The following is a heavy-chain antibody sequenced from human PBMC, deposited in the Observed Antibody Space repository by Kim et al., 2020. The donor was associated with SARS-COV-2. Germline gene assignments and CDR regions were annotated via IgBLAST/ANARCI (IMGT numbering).Heavy chain of an antibody. V-gene: IGHV4-34*01. CDR1: GGSFSGYY. J-gene: IGHJ5*02. CDR2: INHSGST. CDR3: ARGPSYCTNGVCFSNWFDP. Sequence: SETLSLTCAVYGGSFSGYYWSWIRQPPGKGLEWIGEINHSGSTNYNPSLKSRVTISVDTSKNQFSLKLSSVTAADTAVYYCARGPSYCTNGVCFSNWFDPWGQGTLVTVSS. D-gene: IGHD2-8*01.